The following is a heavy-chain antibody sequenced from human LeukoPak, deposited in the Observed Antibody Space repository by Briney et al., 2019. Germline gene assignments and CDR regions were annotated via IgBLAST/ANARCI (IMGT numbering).Heavy chain of an antibody. CDR1: GFIINNYG. Sequence: GGSLRLSCAASGFIINNYGLIWVRQAPRKGQQWVSAISNDGGGTTYADFVKGRFTTSRDNSKNTLFLQMSSLRAEDTALYYCAKGGSGYFADLWGQGTLVTVSS. J-gene: IGHJ5*02. CDR2: ISNDGGGT. D-gene: IGHD3-22*01. V-gene: IGHV3-23*01. CDR3: AKGGSGYFADL.